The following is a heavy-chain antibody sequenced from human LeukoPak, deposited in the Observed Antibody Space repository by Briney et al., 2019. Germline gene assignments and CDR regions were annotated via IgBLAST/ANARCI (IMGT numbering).Heavy chain of an antibody. J-gene: IGHJ6*03. CDR2: VDHTGST. CDR3: ARGRVSSGTWYSTYYYYFYMDV. CDR1: DDSITMYY. D-gene: IGHD1-1*01. Sequence: SETLSLPCSVSDDSITMYYWTWIRQPPGKGLEWIGYVDHTGSTNFNPSLNGRVSISRDTTKNPFSLRLRSVTAADTAVYFCARGRVSSGTWYSTYYYYFYMDVWGKGTTVTVP. V-gene: IGHV4-59*01.